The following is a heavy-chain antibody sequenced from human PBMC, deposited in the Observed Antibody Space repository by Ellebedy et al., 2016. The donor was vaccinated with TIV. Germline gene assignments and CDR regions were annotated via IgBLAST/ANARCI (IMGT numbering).Heavy chain of an antibody. Sequence: GESLKISCAASGFTVSSNYMSWVRQAPGKGLELVSVIYSGGSTYYADSVKGRFTISRDNSKNTLYLQMNSLRAEDTAVYYCASGAGFGELDPWGQGTLVTVSS. CDR1: GFTVSSNY. D-gene: IGHD3-10*01. CDR2: IYSGGST. J-gene: IGHJ5*02. CDR3: ASGAGFGELDP. V-gene: IGHV3-66*01.